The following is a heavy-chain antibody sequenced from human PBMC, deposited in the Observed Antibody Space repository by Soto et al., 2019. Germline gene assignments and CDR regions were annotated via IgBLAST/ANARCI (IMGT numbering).Heavy chain of an antibody. Sequence: SETLSLTCAVYGGSFSGYYWTWIRQPPGKGLEWIGGINHSGSTNYNPSLKSRVTISVDTSKNQFSLKLSSVTAADTAVYYCARRWGEGRVDYWGQGTLVTVS. CDR2: INHSGST. V-gene: IGHV4-34*01. J-gene: IGHJ4*02. CDR1: GGSFSGYY. D-gene: IGHD3-10*01. CDR3: ARRWGEGRVDY.